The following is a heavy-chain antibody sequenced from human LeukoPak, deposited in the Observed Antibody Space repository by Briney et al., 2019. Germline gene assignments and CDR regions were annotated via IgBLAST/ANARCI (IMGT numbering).Heavy chain of an antibody. CDR2: INHSGST. CDR1: GGSFSGYY. Sequence: SETLSLTCAVYGGSFSGYYWSWIRQPPGKGLEWIGEINHSGSTNYNPSLKSRVTISVDTSKNQFSLKLSSVTAADTAVYYCARRRKRWLQFPADYDAFDIWGQGTMVTVSS. CDR3: ARRRKRWLQFPADYDAFDI. D-gene: IGHD5-24*01. V-gene: IGHV4-34*01. J-gene: IGHJ3*02.